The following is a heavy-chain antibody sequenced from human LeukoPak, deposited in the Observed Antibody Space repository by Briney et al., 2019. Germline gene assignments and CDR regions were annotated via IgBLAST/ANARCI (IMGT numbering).Heavy chain of an antibody. Sequence: SETLSLTCTVSDGSINSYFWSWIRQPAGKGLEYIGRIYASGSTNYNPSLKSRVTMSVDTSKNQFSLKLTFVTAADTAVYYCARLLVVESRFDPWGQGTLVTVSS. CDR2: IYASGST. CDR1: DGSINSYF. CDR3: ARLLVVESRFDP. D-gene: IGHD2-15*01. V-gene: IGHV4-4*07. J-gene: IGHJ5*02.